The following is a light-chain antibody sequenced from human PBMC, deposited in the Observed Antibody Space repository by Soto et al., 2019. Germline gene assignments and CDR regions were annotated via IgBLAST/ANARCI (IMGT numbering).Light chain of an antibody. J-gene: IGKJ2*01. Sequence: EIVLTQSPGTLSLSPGERATLSCGASQSVSFNYLAWYQQKVGLAPRLLIYDASRRATGTPDRFSGSGSGTDFTLIISRLEPEDFAVYVCQQYGSSSYTFGQGTNLEIK. CDR1: QSVSFNY. CDR2: DAS. V-gene: IGKV3D-20*01. CDR3: QQYGSSSYT.